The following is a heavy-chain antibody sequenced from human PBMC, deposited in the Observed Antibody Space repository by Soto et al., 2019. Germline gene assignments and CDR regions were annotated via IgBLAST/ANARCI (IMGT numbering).Heavy chain of an antibody. Sequence: GGSLRLSCAVSGFTFSSYSMHWVRQDPDMGLEWVAFISFAGNNKYYADSVKGRFTISRDNSKNSLYLQMNSLRDEDTAVYYCEGRMDVWGQGTTVTVSS. V-gene: IGHV3-30*04. J-gene: IGHJ6*02. CDR3: EGRMDV. CDR1: GFTFSSYS. CDR2: ISFAGNNK.